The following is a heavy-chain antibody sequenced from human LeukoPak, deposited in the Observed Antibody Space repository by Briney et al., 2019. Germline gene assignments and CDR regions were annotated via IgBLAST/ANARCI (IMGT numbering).Heavy chain of an antibody. Sequence: GESLKISCKGSGYSFTSYWIGWVRQMPGKGLEWMGIIYPGDSDTGYSPSFQGQVTISADKSISTAYLQWSSLKASDTAMYYCARRGGYCSSTSCYPDSSGFAVDYWGQGTLVTVSS. CDR1: GYSFTSYW. D-gene: IGHD2-2*03. J-gene: IGHJ4*02. V-gene: IGHV5-51*01. CDR3: ARRGGYCSSTSCYPDSSGFAVDY. CDR2: IYPGDSDT.